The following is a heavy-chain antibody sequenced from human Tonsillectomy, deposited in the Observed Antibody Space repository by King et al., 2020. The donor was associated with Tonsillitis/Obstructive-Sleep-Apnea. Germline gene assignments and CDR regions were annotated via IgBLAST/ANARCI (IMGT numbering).Heavy chain of an antibody. D-gene: IGHD3-10*01. CDR2: IYPGDSDT. CDR3: ARHVGGSRSYYKDPYYYYYYSMDV. CDR1: GYSFTSYW. Sequence: VQRVESGAEVKKPGESLNISCKGSGYSFTSYWIGWVRQMPGKGLEWMGIIYPGDSDTKYSPSFQGQVTNSADKSINTAYLQWSSLKSSDTAMYYCARHVGGSRSYYKDPYYYYYYSMDVWGPRTTVTVSS. V-gene: IGHV5-51*01. J-gene: IGHJ6*02.